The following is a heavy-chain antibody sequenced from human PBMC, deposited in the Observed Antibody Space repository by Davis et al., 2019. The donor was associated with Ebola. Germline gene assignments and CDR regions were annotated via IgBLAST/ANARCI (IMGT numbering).Heavy chain of an antibody. CDR2: ISWNSGSI. CDR1: GFTFDDYA. CDR3: AREIAAAWCDY. J-gene: IGHJ4*02. V-gene: IGHV3-9*01. Sequence: GKSLKISCAASGFTFDDYAMHWVRQAPGKGLEWVSGISWNSGSIGYADSVKGRFTISRDNAKNSLYLQMNSLRAEDTAVYYCAREIAAAWCDYWGQGTLVTVSS. D-gene: IGHD2-15*01.